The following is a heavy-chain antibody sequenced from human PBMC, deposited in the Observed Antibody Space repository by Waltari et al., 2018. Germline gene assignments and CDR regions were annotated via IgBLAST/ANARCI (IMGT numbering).Heavy chain of an antibody. V-gene: IGHV4-39*02. J-gene: IGHJ3*01. Sequence: GVTRTPPGRVLGWIATVSYKGATYNGPYLRGRVTVSRDTSMNYVFLKLGSVTAADTAVYYCATYIGASVGTAAFDVWGQGTMVTVSS. CDR3: ATYIGASVGTAAFDV. CDR2: VSYKGAT. D-gene: IGHD5-12*01.